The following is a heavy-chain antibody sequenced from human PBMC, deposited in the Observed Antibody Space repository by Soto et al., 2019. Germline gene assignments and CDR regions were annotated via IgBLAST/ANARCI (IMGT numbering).Heavy chain of an antibody. CDR3: ARPPFPGCSNGVCYPVDY. Sequence: QVQLVQSGAEVKKPGASVKVSCKASGYTFTDYYIHWVRQAPGQGLEWVGMIKPSGGSTDYAQKFGRRVTMTRDTSTGTVYMELSSLRSEDTAVYYCARPPFPGCSNGVCYPVDYWGQGALVTVSS. CDR2: IKPSGGST. D-gene: IGHD2-8*01. J-gene: IGHJ4*02. CDR1: GYTFTDYY. V-gene: IGHV1-46*01.